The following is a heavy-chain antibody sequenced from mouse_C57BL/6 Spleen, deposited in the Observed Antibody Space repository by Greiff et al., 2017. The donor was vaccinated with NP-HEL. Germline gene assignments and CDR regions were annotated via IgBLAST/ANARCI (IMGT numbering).Heavy chain of an antibody. CDR3: ATNWSAWFAY. V-gene: IGHV1-64*01. CDR1: GYTFTSYW. J-gene: IGHJ3*01. Sequence: VQLQQPGAELVKPGASVKLSCKASGYTFTSYWMHWVKQRPGPGLAWIGMIHPNSGSTNYNEKFKSKATLTVDKSSSTAYMQLSSLTSEDSAVYYCATNWSAWFAYWGQGTLVTVSA. D-gene: IGHD4-1*01. CDR2: IHPNSGST.